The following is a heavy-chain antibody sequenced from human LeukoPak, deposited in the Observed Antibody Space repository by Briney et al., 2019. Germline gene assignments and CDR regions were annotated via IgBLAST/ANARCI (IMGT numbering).Heavy chain of an antibody. J-gene: IGHJ4*02. CDR2: ISAYNGNT. D-gene: IGHD5-18*01. V-gene: IGHV1-18*01. CDR3: ARDSPIWVHSYGQEATDY. CDR1: GYTFTSYG. Sequence: ASVKVSCKASGYTFTSYGISWVRQAPGQGLEWMGWISAYNGNTNYAQKLQGRVTMTTDTSTSTAYMELRSLRSDDTAVYYCARDSPIWVHSYGQEATDYWGQGTLVTVSS.